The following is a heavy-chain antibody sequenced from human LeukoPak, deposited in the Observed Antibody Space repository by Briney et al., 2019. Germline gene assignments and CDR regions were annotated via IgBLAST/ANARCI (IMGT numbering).Heavy chain of an antibody. CDR2: IKQDRSEK. J-gene: IGHJ4*02. CDR1: GFTLSSYW. CDR3: ARDRVAVAGRPSNFDY. D-gene: IGHD6-19*01. V-gene: IGHV3-7*01. Sequence: GGSLRLSCAASGFTLSSYWMSWVRQAPGKGLGLVANIKQDRSEKYYVDSVKGRFTISRDNSKNTLYLQMNSLRAEDTAVYYCARDRVAVAGRPSNFDYWGQGTLVTVSS.